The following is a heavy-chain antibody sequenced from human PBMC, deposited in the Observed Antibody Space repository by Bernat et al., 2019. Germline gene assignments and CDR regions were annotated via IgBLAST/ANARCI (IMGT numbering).Heavy chain of an antibody. CDR1: GFTFSSYA. CDR3: ARGGYCSGGTCYSSLTRHWYFDL. Sequence: EVQLLESGGGLVQPGGSLRLSCAASGFTFSSYAMSWVRQAPGKGLEWVSAISGSGGSTYYADSVKGRFTISRDNSENTLYLQMGSLRAEDMAVYHCARGGYCSGGTCYSSLTRHWYFDLWGRGTLVTVSS. CDR2: ISGSGGST. J-gene: IGHJ2*01. V-gene: IGHV3-23*01. D-gene: IGHD2-15*01.